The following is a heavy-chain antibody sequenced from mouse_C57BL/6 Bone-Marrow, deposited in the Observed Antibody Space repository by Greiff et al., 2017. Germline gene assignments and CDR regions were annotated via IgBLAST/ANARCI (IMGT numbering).Heavy chain of an antibody. CDR1: GYAFSSSW. D-gene: IGHD2-1*01. CDR3: ARGLRFAY. CDR2: IYPGDGDT. V-gene: IGHV1-82*01. Sequence: QVQLQQSGPELVQPGASVKISCKASGYAFSSSWMNWVKQRPGKGLEWIGRIYPGDGDTNYNGKFKGKATLTADKSSSTAYMQLSSLTSEDSAVYFCARGLRFAYWGQGTLVTVSA. J-gene: IGHJ3*01.